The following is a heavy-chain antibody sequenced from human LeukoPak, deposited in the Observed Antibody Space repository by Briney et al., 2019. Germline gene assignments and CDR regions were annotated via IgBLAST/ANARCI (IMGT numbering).Heavy chain of an antibody. J-gene: IGHJ4*02. D-gene: IGHD3-9*01. Sequence: PARTLRLSCAASGFTFSSYAMHWVRQAPGKGLEWVAVISYDGSNKYYADSVKGRFTISRDNSKNTLYLQMNSLRAEDTAVYYCARSYYDILTPYFDYWGQGTLVTVSS. CDR2: ISYDGSNK. V-gene: IGHV3-30*04. CDR1: GFTFSSYA. CDR3: ARSYYDILTPYFDY.